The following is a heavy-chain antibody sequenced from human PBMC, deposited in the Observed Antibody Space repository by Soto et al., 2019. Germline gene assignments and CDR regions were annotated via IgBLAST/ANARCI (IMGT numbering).Heavy chain of an antibody. CDR3: ARGAYYDYIWGSYRFNWFDP. V-gene: IGHV4-59*01. CDR2: INHSGST. Sequence: PSETLSLTCTVSGGSISSYYWSWIRQPPGKGLEWIGYINHSGSTNYNPSLKSRVTISVDTSISTAYMELSSLRSEDTAVYYCARGAYYDYIWGSYRFNWFDPWGQGTLVTVSS. D-gene: IGHD3-16*02. CDR1: GGSISSYY. J-gene: IGHJ5*02.